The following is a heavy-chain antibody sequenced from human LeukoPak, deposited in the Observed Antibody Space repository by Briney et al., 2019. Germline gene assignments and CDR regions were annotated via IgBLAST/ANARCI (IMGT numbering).Heavy chain of an antibody. CDR3: ARGYYDSRGTEAFDI. V-gene: IGHV3-64*01. Sequence: SGGSLRLSCAASGFTFSTYAMHWVRQAPGKGLEYVSAISGNGGSTYYANSMKGRFTISRDNAKNSLYLQMNSLRAEDTAVYYCARGYYDSRGTEAFDIWGQGTMVTVSS. CDR2: ISGNGGST. CDR1: GFTFSTYA. J-gene: IGHJ3*02. D-gene: IGHD3-22*01.